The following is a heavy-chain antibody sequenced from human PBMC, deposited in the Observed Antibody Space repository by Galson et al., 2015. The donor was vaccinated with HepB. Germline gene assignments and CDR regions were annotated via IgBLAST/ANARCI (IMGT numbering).Heavy chain of an antibody. CDR1: GFTFSSYA. V-gene: IGHV3-30*04. CDR2: ISYDGSNK. D-gene: IGHD1-14*01. Sequence: SLRLSCAASGFTFSSYAMHWVRQAPGKGLEWVAVISYDGSNKYYADSVKGRFTISRDNSKNTLYLQMNSLRAEDTAVYYCARGVLPLPEAPLHWYFDLWGRGTLVTVSS. CDR3: ARGVLPLPEAPLHWYFDL. J-gene: IGHJ2*01.